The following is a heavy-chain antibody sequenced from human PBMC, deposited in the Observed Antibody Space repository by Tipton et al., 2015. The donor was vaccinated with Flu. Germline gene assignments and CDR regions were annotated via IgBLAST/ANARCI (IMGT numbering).Heavy chain of an antibody. D-gene: IGHD3-10*01. V-gene: IGHV1-18*04. CDR2: ISAYNGNT. Sequence: QSGAEVKKPGASVKVSCKASGYTFTSYYMHWVRQAPGQGLEWMGWISAYNGNTNYAQKLQGRVTMTTDTSTSTAYMELRSLRSDDTAVYYCARHPSITMVRGVNYYFDYWGQGTLVTVSS. CDR3: ARHPSITMVRGVNYYFDY. CDR1: GYTFTSYY. J-gene: IGHJ4*02.